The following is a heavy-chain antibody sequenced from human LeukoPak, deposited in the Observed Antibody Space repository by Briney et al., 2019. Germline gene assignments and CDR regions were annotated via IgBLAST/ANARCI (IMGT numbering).Heavy chain of an antibody. Sequence: GGSLRLSCAASGFTVSSNYMTWVRQAPGKGLEWVSIIYLGGNTYYPDSVKGRFTISTDNSKNTLHLQMNSLRAEDTAVYYCARGARSCSSTRCYAYYCDFWGQGTLVSVSS. J-gene: IGHJ4*02. CDR3: ARGARSCSSTRCYAYYCDF. V-gene: IGHV3-53*01. CDR1: GFTVSSNY. D-gene: IGHD2-2*01. CDR2: IYLGGNT.